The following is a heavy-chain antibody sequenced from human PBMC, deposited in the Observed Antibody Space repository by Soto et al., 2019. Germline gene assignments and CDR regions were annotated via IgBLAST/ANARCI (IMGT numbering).Heavy chain of an antibody. CDR2: INAGNGNT. D-gene: IGHD2-21*02. J-gene: IGHJ4*02. CDR1: EYTFTSYA. CDR3: ARSIMVVTALDY. V-gene: IGHV1-3*05. Sequence: QVQLVQSGAEEKKPGASVKVSCKASEYTFTSYAMHWVRQAPGQRLEWMGWINAGNGNTKYSQKFQGRVTITRDTSASTAYMELSSLRSEDTAVYYCARSIMVVTALDYWGQGTLATVSS.